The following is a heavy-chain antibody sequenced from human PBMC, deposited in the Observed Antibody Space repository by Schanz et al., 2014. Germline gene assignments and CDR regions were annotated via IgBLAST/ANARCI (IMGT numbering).Heavy chain of an antibody. V-gene: IGHV3-30*09. J-gene: IGHJ1*01. CDR3: ATGRAASNFGSEYFLY. Sequence: QVQLVESGGGVVQPGRSLRLSCAASGFTFSTYAMHWVRQAPGKGLEWVTIISHDGSIQYGADSVKGRFAISRENSKNTMFLQMSSLRPEDTAVYYCATGRAASNFGSEYFLYWGQGTLVTVSS. D-gene: IGHD6-13*01. CDR1: GFTFSTYA. CDR2: ISHDGSIQ.